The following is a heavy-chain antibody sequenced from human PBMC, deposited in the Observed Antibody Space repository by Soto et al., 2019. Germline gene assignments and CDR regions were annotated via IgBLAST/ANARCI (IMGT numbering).Heavy chain of an antibody. CDR3: AKIAGGG. Sequence: EVQLLESGGGLVQPGGSLRLSCAASGFTFSSYAMSWVRQAPGKGLEWVSFIHGGGDSTFYANSVKGRFTISRDNSRNRVYLQMNSLRAEDTAIYYCAKIAGGGWGQGTLVTVSS. CDR2: IHGGGDST. V-gene: IGHV3-23*01. CDR1: GFTFSSYA. D-gene: IGHD3-10*01. J-gene: IGHJ4*02.